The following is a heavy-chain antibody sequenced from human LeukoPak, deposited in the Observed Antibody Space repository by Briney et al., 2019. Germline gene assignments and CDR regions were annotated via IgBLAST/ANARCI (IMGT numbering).Heavy chain of an antibody. CDR3: AAVPGIADQPLNWFDP. D-gene: IGHD6-13*01. J-gene: IGHJ5*02. CDR1: GFTFSSYA. Sequence: PGGSLRLSCVVSGFTFSSYAMSWVCQAPGKGLEWVSVISGSGISTYYADSVKGRFSISRDNSKNTLYLQMNSLRAEDTAVYYCAAVPGIADQPLNWFDPWGQGTLVTVSS. CDR2: ISGSGIST. V-gene: IGHV3-23*01.